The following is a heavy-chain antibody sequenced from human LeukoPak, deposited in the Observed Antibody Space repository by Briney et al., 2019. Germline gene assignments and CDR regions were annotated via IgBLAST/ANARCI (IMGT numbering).Heavy chain of an antibody. CDR2: MNPNSGNT. V-gene: IGHV1-8*01. Sequence: ASVKVSCKASGYTFTSYEINWVRQATGQGLEWMGWMNPNSGNTGYAQKFQGRVTMTRYTSISTAYMELSSLRSEDTAVYYCARERAGRFDYWGQGTLATVSS. CDR3: ARERAGRFDY. D-gene: IGHD1-26*01. CDR1: GYTFTSYE. J-gene: IGHJ4*02.